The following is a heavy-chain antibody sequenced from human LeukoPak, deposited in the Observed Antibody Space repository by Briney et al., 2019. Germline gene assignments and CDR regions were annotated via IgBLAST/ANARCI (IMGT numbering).Heavy chain of an antibody. Sequence: ASVKVSCKASGYTFTSYDINWVRQATGQGLEWMGWMNPNSGNTGYAQKFQGKVTMTRNTSISTAYMELSSLRSEDTAVYYCARGPGIGYWAEEATAFDIWGQGTMVTVSS. D-gene: IGHD2-15*01. CDR2: MNPNSGNT. CDR1: GYTFTSYD. J-gene: IGHJ3*02. V-gene: IGHV1-8*01. CDR3: ARGPGIGYWAEEATAFDI.